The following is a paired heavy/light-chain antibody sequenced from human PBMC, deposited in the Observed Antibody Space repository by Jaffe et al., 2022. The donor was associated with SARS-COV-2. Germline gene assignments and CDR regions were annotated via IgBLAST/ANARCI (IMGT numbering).Heavy chain of an antibody. CDR3: ARTEVFVTAAPYFDS. J-gene: IGHJ4*02. CDR2: IYPYDSDT. CDR1: RDSFTGHW. Sequence: EVQLIQSGAEMKKPGESLKISCQGSRDSFTGHWIGWVRQMPGKGLEWMGIIYPYDSDTKYSPSFRGHVTISVDMSINTAYLQWSSLKASDTAMYYCARTEVFVTAAPYFDSWGQGTLVTVSS. V-gene: IGHV5-51*01. D-gene: IGHD2-21*02.
Light chain of an antibody. Sequence: QSVLTQPPSVSAAPGQRVTISCSGASSNIENNYVSWYQQLPGTAPELLIYENNKRPSGIPDRFSGSKSGTSATLGITGLQTGDEADYYCGTRDSSLSTYVFGPGTKVTVL. CDR2: ENN. J-gene: IGLJ1*01. V-gene: IGLV1-51*02. CDR3: GTRDSSLSTYV. CDR1: SSNIENNY.